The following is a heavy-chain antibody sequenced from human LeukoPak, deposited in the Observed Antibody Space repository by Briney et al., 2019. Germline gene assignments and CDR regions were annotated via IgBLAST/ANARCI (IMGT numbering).Heavy chain of an antibody. D-gene: IGHD2-2*01. V-gene: IGHV4-61*01. CDR3: ARGIVVVPAAYNWFDP. CDR1: GGSNISSTYY. CDR2: IYYSGST. J-gene: IGHJ5*02. Sequence: PSETLSLTCTVSGGSNISSTYYWSWIRQPPGKGLEWIGYIYYSGSTNYNPSLKSRVTISVDTSKNQFSLKLSSVTAADTAVYYCARGIVVVPAAYNWFDPWGQGTLVTLSS.